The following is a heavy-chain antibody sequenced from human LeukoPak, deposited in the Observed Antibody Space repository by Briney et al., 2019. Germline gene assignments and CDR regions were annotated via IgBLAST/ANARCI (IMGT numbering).Heavy chain of an antibody. J-gene: IGHJ3*02. CDR2: INYSGST. V-gene: IGHV4-59*01. CDR1: GGSISSYY. Sequence: SETLSLTCIVSGGSISSYYWSWIRPPPGKGLEWIGYINYSGSTNYNPSLKSRVTISVDTSKNQFSLKVSSVTAADTAVYYCARGDDSSGYDAFDIWGQGTMVTVSS. CDR3: ARGDDSSGYDAFDI. D-gene: IGHD3-22*01.